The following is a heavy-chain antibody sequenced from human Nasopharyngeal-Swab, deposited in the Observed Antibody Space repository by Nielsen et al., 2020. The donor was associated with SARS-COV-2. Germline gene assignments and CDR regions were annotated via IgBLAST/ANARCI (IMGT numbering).Heavy chain of an antibody. J-gene: IGHJ4*02. Sequence: SETLSLTCTVSGGSISSGDYYWSWIRQPPGKGLEWIGYIYYSGSTYYNPSLKSRVTISVDTSTTQFSLKLNSVTAADTAVYYCARGGYSYGTDNWGQGTLVTVSS. D-gene: IGHD5-18*01. CDR2: IYYSGST. CDR3: ARGGYSYGTDN. V-gene: IGHV4-30-4*01. CDR1: GGSISSGDYY.